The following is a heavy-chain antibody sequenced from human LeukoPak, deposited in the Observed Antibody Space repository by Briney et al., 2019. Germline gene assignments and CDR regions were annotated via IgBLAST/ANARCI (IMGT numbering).Heavy chain of an antibody. CDR2: IWYDGSNK. V-gene: IGHV3-33*01. Sequence: GGSLRLSCAASGFTFSSYGMHWVRQAPGKGLEWVAVIWYDGSNKYYADSVKGRFTISRDNSKNTLYLQMNSLRAEDTAVYYCAREFSSGWPDYWGQGTLVTISS. CDR3: AREFSSGWPDY. D-gene: IGHD6-19*01. CDR1: GFTFSSYG. J-gene: IGHJ4*02.